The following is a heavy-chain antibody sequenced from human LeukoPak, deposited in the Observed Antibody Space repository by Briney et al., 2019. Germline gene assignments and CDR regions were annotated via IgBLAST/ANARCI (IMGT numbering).Heavy chain of an antibody. CDR2: INHSGST. Sequence: PSETLSLTCAVYGGSFSGYYWSWIRQPPGKGLEWIGEINHSGSTNYNPSLKSRVTISVDRSKNQFSLKLSSVTAADTAVYYCARGITIFGVALANWFDPWGQGTLVTVSS. D-gene: IGHD3-3*01. CDR1: GGSFSGYY. CDR3: ARGITIFGVALANWFDP. J-gene: IGHJ5*02. V-gene: IGHV4-34*01.